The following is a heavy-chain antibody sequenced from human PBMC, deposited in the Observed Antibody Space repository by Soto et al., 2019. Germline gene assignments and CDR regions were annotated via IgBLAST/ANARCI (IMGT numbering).Heavy chain of an antibody. V-gene: IGHV3-23*01. D-gene: IGHD2-2*02. Sequence: GGSLRLSCAASGFTFSSYAMSWVRQAPGKGLEWVSAISGSGGSTYYADSVKGRFTISRDNSKNTLYLQMNSLRAEDTAVYYCAKDHIVVVPAAIGAFDIWGQGTMVTVSS. J-gene: IGHJ3*02. CDR3: AKDHIVVVPAAIGAFDI. CDR2: ISGSGGST. CDR1: GFTFSSYA.